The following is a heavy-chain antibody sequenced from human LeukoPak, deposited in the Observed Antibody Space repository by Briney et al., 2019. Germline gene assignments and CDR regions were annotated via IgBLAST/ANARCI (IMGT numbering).Heavy chain of an antibody. Sequence: PSETLSLTCTVSGGSISSGTYYWSWIRQPAGKGLEWIGRIYTSGSTNYNPSLKSRVTISVDRSKNQFSLKLSSVTAADTAVYYCATERKYYDILTGYYMDGEFDYWGQGTLVTVSS. CDR1: GGSISSGTYY. CDR3: ATERKYYDILTGYYMDGEFDY. J-gene: IGHJ4*02. D-gene: IGHD3-9*01. CDR2: IYTSGST. V-gene: IGHV4-61*02.